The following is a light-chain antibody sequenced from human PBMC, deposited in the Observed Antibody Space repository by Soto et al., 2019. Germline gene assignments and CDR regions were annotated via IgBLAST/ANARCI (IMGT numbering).Light chain of an antibody. CDR2: GAS. V-gene: IGKV3-20*01. Sequence: EIVLTQSPGTLSLSPGERATLSCRASQSVSSSYLAWYQQKPGQAPRLLIYGASSRATGIPDRFSGSGSGRDFTLPISRLEPEDFAVYYCQQYGSSPYTFGQGTKLVIK. CDR1: QSVSSSY. J-gene: IGKJ2*01. CDR3: QQYGSSPYT.